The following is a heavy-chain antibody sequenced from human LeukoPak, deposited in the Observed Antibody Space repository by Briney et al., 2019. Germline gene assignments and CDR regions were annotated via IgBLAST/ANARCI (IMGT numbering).Heavy chain of an antibody. CDR1: GSTFSSYS. CDR2: IRSYSSTK. J-gene: IGHJ3*02. Sequence: PGVPLRLSCAASGSTFSSYSMNWVRRAPGKALEWVSYIRSYSSTKYYAHSVKARFIISRDNAKNSLYLQMNSLRAEDTAVYYCARGGLRVAGLDAFDIWGQGTMVTVSS. D-gene: IGHD6-19*01. V-gene: IGHV3-48*01. CDR3: ARGGLRVAGLDAFDI.